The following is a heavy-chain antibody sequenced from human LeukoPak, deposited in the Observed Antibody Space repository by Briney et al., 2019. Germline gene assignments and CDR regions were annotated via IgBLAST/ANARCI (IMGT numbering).Heavy chain of an antibody. CDR1: GGTFSSYA. D-gene: IGHD3-22*01. CDR2: IIAIFGPA. CDR3: ASRTYYYDSSGYYYAPFDY. V-gene: IGHV1-69*13. Sequence: ASVKVSCKASGGTFSSYAISWVRQAPGQGLEWMGGIIAIFGPANYAQKFQGRVTITADESTSIALMELSSLTSEDTAVYYCASRTYYYDSSGYYYAPFDYWGQGTLVTVSS. J-gene: IGHJ4*02.